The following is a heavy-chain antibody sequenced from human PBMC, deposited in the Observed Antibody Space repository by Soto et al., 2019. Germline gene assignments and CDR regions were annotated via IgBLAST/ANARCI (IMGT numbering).Heavy chain of an antibody. J-gene: IGHJ4*02. D-gene: IGHD3-3*01. CDR2: IYYSGTS. Sequence: PSETLSLTCTVSGGSISRFYWNWIREPPGKGLERIGYIYYSGTSNYNPSLKSRGTISVDMSKDQVSLRLTSVTAADTAVYYRARAKDFWSGYLDYWGQGTLVTVSS. V-gene: IGHV4-59*01. CDR1: GGSISRFY. CDR3: ARAKDFWSGYLDY.